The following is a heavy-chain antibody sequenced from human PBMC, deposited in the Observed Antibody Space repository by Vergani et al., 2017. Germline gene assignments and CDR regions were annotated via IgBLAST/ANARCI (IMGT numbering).Heavy chain of an antibody. CDR2: IYHSGST. V-gene: IGHV4-38-2*01. Sequence: QVQLQESGPGLVKPSENLSLTCAVSGYSISSGYYWGWIRQPPGKGLEWIGSIYHSGSTYYNPSLKSRVTISVDTSKNQFSLKLSSVTAADTAVYYCARLGWILKRGWFDPWGQGTLVTVSS. CDR3: ARLGWILKRGWFDP. D-gene: IGHD5-12*01. CDR1: GYSISSGYY. J-gene: IGHJ5*02.